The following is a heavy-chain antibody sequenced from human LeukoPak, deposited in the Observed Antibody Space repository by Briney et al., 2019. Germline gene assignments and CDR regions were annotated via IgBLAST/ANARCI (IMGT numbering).Heavy chain of an antibody. J-gene: IGHJ2*01. CDR2: FSSTGPT. V-gene: IGHV4-59*01. Sequence: EGIXXFSSTGPTTYNPSLSPRLAISIDPSKNQFSLKLNSVTAADTAVYYCARDIDGGNYWYFDLWGRGTLVTVSS. CDR3: ARDIDGGNYWYFDL. D-gene: IGHD4-23*01.